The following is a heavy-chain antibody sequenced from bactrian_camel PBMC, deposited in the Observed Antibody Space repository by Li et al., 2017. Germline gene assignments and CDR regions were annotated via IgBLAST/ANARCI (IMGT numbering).Heavy chain of an antibody. CDR3: AALYTGISGCYSTSLAPASFDY. Sequence: VQLVESGGGSVQAGGSLRLSCAAFTYILSRHCMGWFRQAPGMEREGVAVINRRGTTRYQDSVQGRFTISKVDKTLYLQMNNLKPEDTAIYYCAALYTGISGCYSTSLAPASFDYWGQGTQVTVS. J-gene: IGHJ4*01. V-gene: IGHV3S53*01. CDR2: INRRGTT. D-gene: IGHD2*01. CDR1: TYILSRHC.